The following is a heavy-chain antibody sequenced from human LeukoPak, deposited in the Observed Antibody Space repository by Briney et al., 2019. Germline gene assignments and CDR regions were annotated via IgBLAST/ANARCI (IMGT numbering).Heavy chain of an antibody. D-gene: IGHD2-15*01. Sequence: PGGSLRLSCAASGFTFSSYSMNWVRQAPGKRLEWVSSISSSSSYIYYADSVKGRFTISRDNAKNSLYLQMNSLRAEDTAVYYCARGGVDIVVVVAATTSGAFDIWGQGTMVTVSS. CDR2: ISSSSSYI. CDR3: ARGGVDIVVVVAATTSGAFDI. V-gene: IGHV3-21*01. CDR1: GFTFSSYS. J-gene: IGHJ3*02.